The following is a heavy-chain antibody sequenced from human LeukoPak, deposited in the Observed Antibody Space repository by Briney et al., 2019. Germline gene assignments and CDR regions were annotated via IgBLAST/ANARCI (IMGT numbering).Heavy chain of an antibody. D-gene: IGHD5-12*01. CDR1: GGTFSSYA. J-gene: IGHJ4*02. CDR3: ARDRVNSGYDSTGFDY. CDR2: IIPIFGTA. V-gene: IGHV1-69*13. Sequence: SVKVSXKASGGTFSSYAISWMRQAPGQGLEWMGGIIPIFGTANYAQKFQGRVTITADESTSTAYMELSSLRSEDTAVYYCARDRVNSGYDSTGFDYWGQGTLVTVSS.